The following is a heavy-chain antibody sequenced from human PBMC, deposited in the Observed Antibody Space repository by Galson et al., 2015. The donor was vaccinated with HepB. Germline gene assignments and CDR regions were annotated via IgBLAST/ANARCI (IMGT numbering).Heavy chain of an antibody. J-gene: IGHJ4*02. CDR2: TNPNSGNA. CDR3: ARVSAWSHFDF. D-gene: IGHD6-19*01. CDR1: GYIFTSYD. Sequence: SCKASGYIFTSYDINWARQATGQGLEWMGWTNPNSGNAGYAQKFQGRVTMTRDIFTSTAYMELSSLRFDDTAVYYCARVSAWSHFDFWGQGTLVTVPP. V-gene: IGHV1-8*01.